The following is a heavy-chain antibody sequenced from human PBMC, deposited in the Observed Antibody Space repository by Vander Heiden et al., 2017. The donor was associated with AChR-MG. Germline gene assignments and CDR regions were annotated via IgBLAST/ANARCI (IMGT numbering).Heavy chain of an antibody. CDR3: ARDRASTVTTPGSVETDYYYYGMDV. Sequence: QVQLVQSGAEVKKPGASVKVSCKASGYTFTGYYMPWVRPAPGQGLEWMGWINPNSGGTNYAQKFQGRVTMTRDTSISTAYMELSRLRSDDTAVYYCARDRASTVTTPGSVETDYYYYGMDVWGQGTTVTVSS. V-gene: IGHV1-2*02. CDR2: INPNSGGT. J-gene: IGHJ6*02. CDR1: GYTFTGYY. D-gene: IGHD4-17*01.